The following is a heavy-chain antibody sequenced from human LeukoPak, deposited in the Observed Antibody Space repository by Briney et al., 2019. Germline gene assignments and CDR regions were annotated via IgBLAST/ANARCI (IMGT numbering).Heavy chain of an antibody. J-gene: IGHJ4*02. Sequence: GGSLRLSCAHSGFTFSSYSMNWVRHAPGKGLEWVSYISSSSSTIYYADSVRGRFTISRDNAKNSLYLQMNSLRAEDTAVYYCARGVVVVAATRDYWGQGTLVSVSS. V-gene: IGHV3-48*01. D-gene: IGHD2-15*01. CDR3: ARGVVVVAATRDY. CDR2: ISSSSSTI. CDR1: GFTFSSYS.